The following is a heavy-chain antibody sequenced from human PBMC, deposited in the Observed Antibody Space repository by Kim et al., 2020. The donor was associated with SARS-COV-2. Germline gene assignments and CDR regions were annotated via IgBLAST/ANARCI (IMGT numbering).Heavy chain of an antibody. V-gene: IGHV1-69*01. CDR3: ARDPRSSSSSSFDY. D-gene: IGHD6-6*01. Sequence: AQKFQGSVTITAHESTSTAYLELSRLSSEDTAVYYCARDPRSSSSSSFDYWGQGTLVTVSS. J-gene: IGHJ4*02.